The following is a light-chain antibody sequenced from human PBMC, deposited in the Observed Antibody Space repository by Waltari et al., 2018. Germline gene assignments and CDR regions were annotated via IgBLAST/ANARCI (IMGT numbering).Light chain of an antibody. CDR3: QQRSSSIT. CDR1: QDIASF. CDR2: DAS. J-gene: IGKJ4*01. V-gene: IGKV3D-11*01. Sequence: IVLTQSPATLSLSPGERATLSCRASQDIASFLAWYQQKPGQAPRLLIQDASIRATGVPARFSGSGPGRDFTLTISSLEPEDSAVYYCQQRSSSITFGGGTKVEIK.